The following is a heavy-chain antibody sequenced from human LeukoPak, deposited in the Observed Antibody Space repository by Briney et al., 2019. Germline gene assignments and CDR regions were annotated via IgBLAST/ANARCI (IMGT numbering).Heavy chain of an antibody. D-gene: IGHD4-17*01. CDR2: ISTSVSTI. J-gene: IGHJ3*02. V-gene: IGHV3-48*03. CDR3: ARGSDYGVGAFDI. CDR1: GFAFSSYE. Sequence: PGGSLRLSCAASGFAFSSYEMNWVRQAPGKGLEWVSYISTSVSTIYYGDSVKGRSTISRDNAKNSLFLQMNILRAEDTAVYYCARGSDYGVGAFDIWGQGTMVTVSS.